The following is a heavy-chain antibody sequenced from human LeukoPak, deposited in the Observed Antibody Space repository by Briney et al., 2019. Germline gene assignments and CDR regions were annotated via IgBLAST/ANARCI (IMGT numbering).Heavy chain of an antibody. D-gene: IGHD1-1*01. V-gene: IGHV1-2*02. CDR2: ISPNSGGT. Sequence: ASVKVSCKASGGTFSSYAISWVRQAPGQGLEWMGWISPNSGGTNYAQKFQGRVTMTRDTSISTAYMELSRLRSDDTAVYYCARGVTGTTGLFDYWGQGTLVTVSS. CDR1: GGTFSSYA. CDR3: ARGVTGTTGLFDY. J-gene: IGHJ4*02.